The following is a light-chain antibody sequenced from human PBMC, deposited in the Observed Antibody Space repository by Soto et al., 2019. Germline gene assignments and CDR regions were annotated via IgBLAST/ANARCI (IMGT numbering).Light chain of an antibody. Sequence: VVGDSPPPLSLXXPXLXXXXXLSIQSIHTSLAWYQQKSGKPPRLVIYDSTLRANGVPDRFGGSRSGTEFTLTINSLEPEDFAVYYCQQRNVWPPITFGQRTRLDVK. CDR3: QQRNVWPPIT. V-gene: IGKV3-11*01. CDR2: DST. CDR1: QSIHTS. J-gene: IGKJ5*01.